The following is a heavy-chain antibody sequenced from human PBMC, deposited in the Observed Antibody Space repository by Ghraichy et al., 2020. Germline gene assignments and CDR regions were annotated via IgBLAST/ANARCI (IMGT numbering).Heavy chain of an antibody. CDR3: AGDMGPGDGYGYEDFDH. Sequence: GGSLRLSCAASGFIFSRYGMHWVRQAPGKGLEWVAVISHDGRNIYYADSVKGRFTISRDNSKSTLYLQMNSLRAEDTAVYYCAGDMGPGDGYGYEDFDHWGQGTLVSVSS. J-gene: IGHJ4*02. V-gene: IGHV3-30*03. CDR2: ISHDGRNI. D-gene: IGHD5-18*01. CDR1: GFIFSRYG.